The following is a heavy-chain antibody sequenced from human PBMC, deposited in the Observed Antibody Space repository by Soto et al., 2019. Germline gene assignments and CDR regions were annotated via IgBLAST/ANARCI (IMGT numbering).Heavy chain of an antibody. Sequence: QVQLVQSGAEVKKPGASVKVSCKPSGYTFTTYGTTWVGQAPGKGLEGMGWISAYNGNTNYAQKLQGRVTMTTDTATSTAYMELRSLRSDDTAVYYCARDPRGSSVPAATQFDYWGQGTLVTVSS. CDR1: GYTFTTYG. D-gene: IGHD2-2*01. CDR2: ISAYNGNT. V-gene: IGHV1-18*01. CDR3: ARDPRGSSVPAATQFDY. J-gene: IGHJ4*02.